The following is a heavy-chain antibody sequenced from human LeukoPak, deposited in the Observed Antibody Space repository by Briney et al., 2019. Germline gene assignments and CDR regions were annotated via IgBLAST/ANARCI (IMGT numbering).Heavy chain of an antibody. D-gene: IGHD1-14*01. Sequence: PGGSLRLSCAASGFTFSSYAMNWVRQAPGKGLEWVSAISGSGGSTYYADSVKGRFTISRDNPKNTLYLQMNSLRAEDTAVYYCAKRMPISPGSFDYWGQGTLVTVST. V-gene: IGHV3-23*01. CDR3: AKRMPISPGSFDY. CDR1: GFTFSSYA. CDR2: ISGSGGST. J-gene: IGHJ4*02.